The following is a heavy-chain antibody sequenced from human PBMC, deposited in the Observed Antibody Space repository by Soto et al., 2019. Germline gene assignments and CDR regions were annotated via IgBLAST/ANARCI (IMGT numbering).Heavy chain of an antibody. CDR3: ARHSYYSNPLRFDP. J-gene: IGHJ5*02. D-gene: IGHD4-4*01. V-gene: IGHV4-59*08. CDR1: GGSITGYY. CDR2: IHYSGST. Sequence: QVQLQESGPGLVQPSETLSLTCTVSGGSITGYYWSWIRQPPGKGPEWIGNIHYSGSTNYNPSLKIRVTISVEKPKNQFSLRLSSVTAAETAVYYCARHSYYSNPLRFDPWGQGTLVTVSS.